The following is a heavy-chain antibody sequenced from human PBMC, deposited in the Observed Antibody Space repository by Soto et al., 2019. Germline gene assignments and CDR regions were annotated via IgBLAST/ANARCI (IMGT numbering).Heavy chain of an antibody. Sequence: PGGSLRLSCAASGFTFSSYGMHWVRQAPGKGLEWVAVIWYDGSNKYYADSVKGRFPISRDNSKNTLYLQMNSLRAEDTAVYYCARDPGGDYALDYWGQGTLVTVSS. CDR1: GFTFSSYG. CDR3: ARDPGGDYALDY. CDR2: IWYDGSNK. V-gene: IGHV3-33*01. J-gene: IGHJ4*02. D-gene: IGHD4-17*01.